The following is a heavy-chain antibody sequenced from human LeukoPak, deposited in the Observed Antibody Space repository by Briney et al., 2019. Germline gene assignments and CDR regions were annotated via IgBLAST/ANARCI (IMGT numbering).Heavy chain of an antibody. CDR2: IYHSGST. CDR3: ARGSYFDIVVVVAATSGLDY. Sequence: SETLSLTCTVSGYSISSGYYWGWIRQPPGKGLEWIGSIYHSGSTNYNPSLKSRVTISVDTSKNQFSLKLSSVTAADTAVYYCARGSYFDIVVVVAATSGLDYWGQGTLVTVSS. V-gene: IGHV4-38-2*02. CDR1: GYSISSGYY. D-gene: IGHD2-15*01. J-gene: IGHJ4*02.